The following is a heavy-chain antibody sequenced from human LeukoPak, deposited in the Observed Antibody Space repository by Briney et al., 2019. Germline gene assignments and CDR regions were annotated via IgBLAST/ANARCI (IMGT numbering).Heavy chain of an antibody. Sequence: GGSLRLSCAASGFTFSSYGMHWVRQAPGKGLEWVAVIWYDGSNKYYADSVKGRFTISRDNSKNTLYLQMNSLRAEDTAVYYCAKVADYGDYYFDYWGQGTLVTVPS. CDR2: IWYDGSNK. CDR1: GFTFSSYG. J-gene: IGHJ4*02. V-gene: IGHV3-33*06. D-gene: IGHD4-17*01. CDR3: AKVADYGDYYFDY.